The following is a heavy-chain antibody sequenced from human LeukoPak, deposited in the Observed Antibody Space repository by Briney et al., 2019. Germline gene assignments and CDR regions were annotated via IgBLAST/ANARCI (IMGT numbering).Heavy chain of an antibody. CDR3: ARGRDDYNIPLFDY. CDR2: IISIFGTA. CDR1: GGTFSSYA. D-gene: IGHD5-24*01. V-gene: IGHV1-69*05. J-gene: IGHJ4*02. Sequence: ASVKVSCKASGGTFSSYAMSWVRQAPGQGLEWMGGIISIFGTANYAEKFQGRVTITRDESTNTAYMELSSLRSEDTAVYYCARGRDDYNIPLFDYWRQGTLVTVSS.